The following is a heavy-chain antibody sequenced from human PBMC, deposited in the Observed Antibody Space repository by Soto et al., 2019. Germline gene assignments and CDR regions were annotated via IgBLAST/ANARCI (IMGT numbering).Heavy chain of an antibody. Sequence: GGSLRLSCAASGFTFSSYCMHWVRQAPGKGLEWVSAISGSGGSTYYADSVKGRFTISRDNSKNTLYLQMNSLRAEDTAVYYCAKDGGYSYGYSPRYYYGMDVWGQGTTVTVSS. D-gene: IGHD5-18*01. CDR3: AKDGGYSYGYSPRYYYGMDV. J-gene: IGHJ6*02. V-gene: IGHV3-23*01. CDR2: ISGSGGST. CDR1: GFTFSSYC.